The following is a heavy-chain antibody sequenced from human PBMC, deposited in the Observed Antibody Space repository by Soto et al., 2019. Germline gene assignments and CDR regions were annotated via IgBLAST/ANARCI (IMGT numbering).Heavy chain of an antibody. Sequence: QVQLVQSGAEVKKPGASVKVSCKASGYTFTGYYMHWVRQAPGQGLEWMGWINPNSGGTNYAQKLQGRVTMTTDTSTSTAYMELRSLRSDDTAVYYCARGRGRYCSSTSCLLDYWGQGTLVTVSS. V-gene: IGHV1-2*02. CDR2: INPNSGGT. J-gene: IGHJ4*02. CDR1: GYTFTGYY. CDR3: ARGRGRYCSSTSCLLDY. D-gene: IGHD2-2*01.